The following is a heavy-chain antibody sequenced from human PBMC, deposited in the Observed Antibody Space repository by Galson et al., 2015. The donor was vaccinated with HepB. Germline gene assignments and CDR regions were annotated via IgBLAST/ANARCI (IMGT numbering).Heavy chain of an antibody. CDR2: IYPDDSDT. J-gene: IGHJ3*02. CDR3: ARSIAADAFDI. CDR1: GYSFTNYW. V-gene: IGHV5-51*01. D-gene: IGHD6-13*01. Sequence: QSGAEVKKPGESLKISCKGSGYSFTNYWIGWVRQMPGKGLEWMGIIYPDDSDTRYSPSFQDQVTTSADKSISTAYLQWSSLKASDTAVYYCARSIAADAFDIWGHGTMVTVSS.